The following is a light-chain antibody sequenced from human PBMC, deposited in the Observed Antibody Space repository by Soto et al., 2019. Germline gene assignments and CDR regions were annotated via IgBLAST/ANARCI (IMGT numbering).Light chain of an antibody. CDR1: QSVSSH. CDR2: DAS. J-gene: IGKJ5*01. CDR3: QQRSDRLPIT. Sequence: EIVLTQSPATLSLSPWESGTLSCRAGQSVSSHLAWYQQKPGQAPRLLIYDASKRPTGIPARFSGSGSGTDFTLTISSLEPEDSAVYYCQQRSDRLPITFGQGTRLEIK. V-gene: IGKV3-11*01.